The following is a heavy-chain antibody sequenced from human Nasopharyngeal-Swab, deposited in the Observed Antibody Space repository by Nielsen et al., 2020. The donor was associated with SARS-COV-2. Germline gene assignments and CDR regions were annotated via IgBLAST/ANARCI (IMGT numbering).Heavy chain of an antibody. J-gene: IGHJ4*02. CDR1: GFTFSNAW. D-gene: IGHD2-2*03. CDR3: TLDIVVVPAAQTDY. CDR2: IKSKTDGGTT. Sequence: GGSLRLSCAAPGFTFSNAWMSWVRQAPGKGLEWVGRIKSKTDGGTTDYAAPVKGRFTISRDDSKNTLYLQMNSLKTEDTAVYYCTLDIVVVPAAQTDYWGQGTLVTVSS. V-gene: IGHV3-15*01.